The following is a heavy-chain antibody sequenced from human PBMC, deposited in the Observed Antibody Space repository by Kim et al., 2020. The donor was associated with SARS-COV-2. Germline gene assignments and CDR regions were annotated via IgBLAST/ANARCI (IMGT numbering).Heavy chain of an antibody. D-gene: IGHD6-19*01. Sequence: GGSLRLSCTASGFTLSSYAMTWVRQAPGKGLEWVSLISGSGSNTYYADSVKGRFTISRDTSKNTLYLQMNRLRAEDTALYYCARRGAVGGSTCGVDVWGQGTTVTVSS. CDR3: ARRGAVGGSTCGVDV. J-gene: IGHJ6*02. CDR1: GFTLSSYA. V-gene: IGHV3-23*01. CDR2: ISGSGSNT.